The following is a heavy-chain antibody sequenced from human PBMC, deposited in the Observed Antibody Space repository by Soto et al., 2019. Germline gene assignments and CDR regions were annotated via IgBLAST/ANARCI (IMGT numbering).Heavy chain of an antibody. D-gene: IGHD2-8*01. V-gene: IGHV4-30-2*01. CDR2: IYHSGST. Sequence: SETLSLTCAVSGGSISSGGYSWIWIRHPPGKGLEWIGYIYHSGSTYYNPSLKSRVTISVDRSKNQFSLKLSSVTAADTAVYYCASLGRYCTNGVCYDYWGQGTLVTVSS. CDR1: GGSISSGGYS. CDR3: ASLGRYCTNGVCYDY. J-gene: IGHJ4*02.